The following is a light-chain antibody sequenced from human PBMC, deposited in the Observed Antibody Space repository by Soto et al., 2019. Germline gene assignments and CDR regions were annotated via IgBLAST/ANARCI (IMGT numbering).Light chain of an antibody. CDR1: GGNITNNY. J-gene: IGLJ3*02. V-gene: IGLV6-57*04. CDR2: EDT. CDR3: QSYDASSQV. Sequence: NFMLTQPHSVSESPGQTVTISCTRSGGNITNNYVQWYQRRPGSAPTTVIYEDTHRPSGVPDRFSGSIDGSSNSASLTIAGLRTEDEADYYCQSYDASSQVFGGGTKVTVL.